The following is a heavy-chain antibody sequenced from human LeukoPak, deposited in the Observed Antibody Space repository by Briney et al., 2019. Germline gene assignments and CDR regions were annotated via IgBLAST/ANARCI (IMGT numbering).Heavy chain of an antibody. CDR1: GYTFTGYY. CDR2: INPNSGGT. J-gene: IGHJ6*02. V-gene: IGHV1-2*02. Sequence: ASVKVSCKASGYTFTGYYMHWVRQAPGQGLEWMGWINPNSGGTNYAQKFQGRVTMTRDTSISTAYMELSSLRSEDTAVYYCATSASRLHRTYYYYGMDVWGQGTTVTVSS. CDR3: ATSASRLHRTYYYYGMDV.